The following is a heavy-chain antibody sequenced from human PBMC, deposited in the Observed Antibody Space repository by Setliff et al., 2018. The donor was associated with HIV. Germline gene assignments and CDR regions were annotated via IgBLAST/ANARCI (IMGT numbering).Heavy chain of an antibody. J-gene: IGHJ4*02. CDR3: ARGYYNFWSGYPPLDY. V-gene: IGHV4-39*07. CDR1: GGSISSSSYY. D-gene: IGHD3-3*01. Sequence: PSETLSLTCTVSGGSISSSSYYWGWIRQPPGKGLEWIGSIYYSGSTNYNPSLKSRVTISVDTSKNQFSLKLSSVTAADTAVYYCARGYYNFWSGYPPLDYWGQGTLVTVSS. CDR2: IYYSGST.